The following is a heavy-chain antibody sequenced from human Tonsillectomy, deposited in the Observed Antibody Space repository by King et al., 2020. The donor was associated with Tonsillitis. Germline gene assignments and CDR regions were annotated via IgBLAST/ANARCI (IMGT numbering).Heavy chain of an antibody. J-gene: IGHJ4*02. Sequence: GQLVQSGGGLVQPGGSLRLSCAASGFTFSSYAMSWVRQAPGKGLEWVSAISGSGGSTYYADSVKGRFTISRDNSKNTLYLQMNSLRAEDTAVYYCAKAGGDCSSTSCSYFDYWGQGTLVTVSS. CDR2: ISGSGGST. D-gene: IGHD2-2*01. V-gene: IGHV3-23*04. CDR1: GFTFSSYA. CDR3: AKAGGDCSSTSCSYFDY.